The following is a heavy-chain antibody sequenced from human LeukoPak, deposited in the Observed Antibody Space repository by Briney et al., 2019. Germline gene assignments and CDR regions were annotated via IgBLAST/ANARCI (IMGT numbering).Heavy chain of an antibody. J-gene: IGHJ5*02. CDR1: GNSFTYW. CDR3: VYGSGTTNNWFDP. CDR2: IYPGGSDT. V-gene: IGHV5-51*01. D-gene: IGHD3-10*01. Sequence: ESLKTSCKASGNSFTYWIAWVRQMPGKGLEWMGIIYPGGSDTRYGPSFQGQVTISADKSISTAYLQWSSLKASDTAMYYCVYGSGTTNNWFDPWGQGTLVTVSS.